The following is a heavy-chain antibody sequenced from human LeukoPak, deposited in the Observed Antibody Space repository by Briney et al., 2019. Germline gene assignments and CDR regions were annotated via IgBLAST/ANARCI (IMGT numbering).Heavy chain of an antibody. J-gene: IGHJ3*02. V-gene: IGHV4-59*01. CDR2: IYYSGST. Sequence: SETLSVTCTVSGGSISCYYWSWIRQPPGKGLECIGYIYYSGSTNYNPSLKSRVTISVDASKNQFSRKLSSVTVADTAVYYCAREGQYSGSYHDAFDIWGQGTMVTVSS. CDR1: GGSISCYY. CDR3: AREGQYSGSYHDAFDI. D-gene: IGHD1-26*01.